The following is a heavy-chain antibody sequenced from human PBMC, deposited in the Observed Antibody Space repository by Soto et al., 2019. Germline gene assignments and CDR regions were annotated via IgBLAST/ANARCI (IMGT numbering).Heavy chain of an antibody. V-gene: IGHV4-59*01. J-gene: IGHJ4*02. Sequence: SETLSLTCTVSGGSISSYYWSWIRQPPGKGLEWIGYIYYSGSTNYNPSLKSRVTISVDTSKNQFSLKLSSVTAADTAVYYCAREVGDILTGYPYYFDYWGQGTLVTVSS. CDR2: IYYSGST. CDR1: GGSISSYY. D-gene: IGHD3-9*01. CDR3: AREVGDILTGYPYYFDY.